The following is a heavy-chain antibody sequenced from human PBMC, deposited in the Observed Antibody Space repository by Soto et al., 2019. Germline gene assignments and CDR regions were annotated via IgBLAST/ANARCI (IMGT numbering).Heavy chain of an antibody. D-gene: IGHD3-3*01. V-gene: IGHV1-2*02. CDR2: INPNSGGT. Sequence: ASVKVSCKASGYTFTTYYMHGVRQAPGQGLEWMGWINPNSGGTNYAQKFQGRVTMTRDTSISTAYMELSRLRSDDTAVYYCARGTITIFGVVNNWFDPWGQGTLVTVSS. CDR3: ARGTITIFGVVNNWFDP. CDR1: GYTFTTYY. J-gene: IGHJ5*02.